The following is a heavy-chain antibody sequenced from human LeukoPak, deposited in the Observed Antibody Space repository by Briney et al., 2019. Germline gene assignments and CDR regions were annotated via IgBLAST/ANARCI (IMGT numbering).Heavy chain of an antibody. V-gene: IGHV4-59*02. CDR3: SEGYFEPFDH. Sequence: SETLSLTPIDPGDSVSTAHWSWIRHRPGKGLEWIGRLSYTGKTDYNPSLISRGSISLGSSTTNVPLNLTSVTGADTAVYYCSEGYFEPFDHWGQGILVTVSS. CDR1: GDSVSTAH. J-gene: IGHJ4*02. D-gene: IGHD2/OR15-2a*01. CDR2: LSYTGKT.